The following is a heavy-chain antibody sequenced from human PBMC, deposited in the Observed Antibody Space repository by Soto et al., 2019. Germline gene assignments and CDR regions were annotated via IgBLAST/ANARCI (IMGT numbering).Heavy chain of an antibody. J-gene: IGHJ4*02. D-gene: IGHD3-10*01. CDR3: ATSYGSGYRAFDY. CDR2: ISAYNGNT. Sequence: GASVKVSCKASGYTFTSYGISWVRQAPGQGLEWMGWISAYNGNTNYAQKLQGRVTMTTDKSTNTAYMELSSLRSEDTAMYYCATSYGSGYRAFDYWGQGALVTVSS. V-gene: IGHV1-18*01. CDR1: GYTFTSYG.